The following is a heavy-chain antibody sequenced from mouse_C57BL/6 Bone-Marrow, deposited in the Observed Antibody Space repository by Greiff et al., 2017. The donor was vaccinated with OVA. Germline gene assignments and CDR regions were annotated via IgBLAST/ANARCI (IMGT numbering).Heavy chain of an antibody. D-gene: IGHD4-1*01. V-gene: IGHV1-81*01. Sequence: VQLQQSGAELARPGASVKLSCKASGYTFTSYGISWVKQRTGQGLEWIGEIYPRSGNTYYNEKFKGKATLTADKSSSTAYMELRSLTSEDSAVYFCARWEVAYWGQGTLVTVSA. CDR2: IYPRSGNT. J-gene: IGHJ3*01. CDR3: ARWEVAY. CDR1: GYTFTSYG.